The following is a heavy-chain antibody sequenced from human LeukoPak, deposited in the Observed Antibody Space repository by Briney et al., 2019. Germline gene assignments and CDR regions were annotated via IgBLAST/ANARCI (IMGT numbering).Heavy chain of an antibody. Sequence: GASVKVSCKASGYTFTSHTIYWVRQAPGQRLEWMGWINAGNGNTKYSQKFQGRVTITRDTSATTAYMELSSLRSEDTAVYYCASDRYSSSWLLYYWGQGTLVTVSS. V-gene: IGHV1-3*01. J-gene: IGHJ4*02. CDR2: INAGNGNT. CDR1: GYTFTSHT. CDR3: ASDRYSSSWLLYY. D-gene: IGHD6-13*01.